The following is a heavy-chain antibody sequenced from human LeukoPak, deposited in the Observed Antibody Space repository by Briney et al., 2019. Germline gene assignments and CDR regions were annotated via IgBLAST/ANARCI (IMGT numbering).Heavy chain of an antibody. D-gene: IGHD3-16*02. Sequence: SETLSLTCAVYGGSFSGYYWSWIRQPPGKGLEWIGEINHSGSTNYNPSLTSRGTISVDTSKNQFSLTLSSVTAADTAVSYCARGLTSDDYVWGSYRSLDYWGQGTLVTVSS. J-gene: IGHJ4*02. CDR2: INHSGST. V-gene: IGHV4-34*01. CDR1: GGSFSGYY. CDR3: ARGLTSDDYVWGSYRSLDY.